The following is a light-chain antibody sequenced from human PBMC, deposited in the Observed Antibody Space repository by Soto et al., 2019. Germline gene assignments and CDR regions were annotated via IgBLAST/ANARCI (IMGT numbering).Light chain of an antibody. V-gene: IGKV3-11*01. CDR3: QQRSSWPT. CDR2: DAF. Sequence: EIVLTQSPATLSLSPGERATLSCRASQSVSSNLAWYQQKLGQAPRLLIYDAFNRATGIPARFSGSGSGTYLTLTISNLEPEEFGGYSWQQRSSWPTFGPGTKLEIK. CDR1: QSVSSN. J-gene: IGKJ2*01.